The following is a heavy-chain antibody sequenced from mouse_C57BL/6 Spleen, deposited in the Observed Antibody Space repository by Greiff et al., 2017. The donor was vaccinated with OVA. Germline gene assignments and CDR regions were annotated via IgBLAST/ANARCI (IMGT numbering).Heavy chain of an antibody. D-gene: IGHD1-1*01. CDR1: GFSLTSYG. J-gene: IGHJ1*03. Sequence: VQLQQSGPGLVQPSQSLSITCTVSGFSLTSYGVHWVRQSPGKGLEWLGVIWSGGRTDDNAAFISRLSIRKANSKSQVFFKMNSLQADDTAIYYCARNRGDGSSHWYCDVWGTGTTVTVSS. CDR3: ARNRGDGSSHWYCDV. V-gene: IGHV2-2*01. CDR2: IWSGGRT.